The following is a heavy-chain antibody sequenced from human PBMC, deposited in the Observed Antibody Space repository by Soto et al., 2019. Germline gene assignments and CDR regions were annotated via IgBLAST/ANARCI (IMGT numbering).Heavy chain of an antibody. D-gene: IGHD6-13*01. CDR2: IYYSGST. CDR1: GGSISSGGYY. CDR3: ARGGIAAAAPPDY. J-gene: IGHJ4*02. V-gene: IGHV4-31*03. Sequence: QVQLQESSAGLVKPSQTLSLTCTVSGGSISSGGYYWSWIRQHPGKGLEWIGYIYYSGSTYYNPSLKSRVTISVDTSKNQFSLKLSSVTAADTAVYYCARGGIAAAAPPDYWGQGTLVTVSS.